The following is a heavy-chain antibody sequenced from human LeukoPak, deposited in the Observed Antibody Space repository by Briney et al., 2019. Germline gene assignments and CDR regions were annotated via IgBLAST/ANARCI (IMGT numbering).Heavy chain of an antibody. Sequence: ASVTVSCKASGYTFTSYDINWVRQAPGQGLEWMGWMNPNSGNTGYAQKFQGRVTMTRNTSISTAYMELSSLRSEDTAVYYCARGLRYQLLYYYYYMDVWGKGTTVTVSS. CDR1: GYTFTSYD. D-gene: IGHD2-2*01. J-gene: IGHJ6*03. CDR3: ARGLRYQLLYYYYYMDV. CDR2: MNPNSGNT. V-gene: IGHV1-8*01.